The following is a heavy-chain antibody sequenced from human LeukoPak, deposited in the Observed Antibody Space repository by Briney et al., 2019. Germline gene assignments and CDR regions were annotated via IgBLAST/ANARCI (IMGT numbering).Heavy chain of an antibody. J-gene: IGHJ3*02. Sequence: PGGSLRLSCAASGFTFSSYWMHWVRQAPGKGLVWVSRINSEGTSTSYADSVKGRFTISRDNSRNTLYLQVTSLRAEDTAVYYCARVLWFGEVLKGDAFDIWGQGTMVTVSS. CDR1: GFTFSSYW. D-gene: IGHD3-10*01. V-gene: IGHV3-74*01. CDR2: INSEGTST. CDR3: ARVLWFGEVLKGDAFDI.